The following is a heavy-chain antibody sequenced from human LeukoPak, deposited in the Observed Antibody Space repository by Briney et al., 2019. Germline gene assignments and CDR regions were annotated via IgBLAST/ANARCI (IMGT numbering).Heavy chain of an antibody. J-gene: IGHJ5*02. V-gene: IGHV3-21*04. CDR2: IHGSASYN. CDR1: GFIFSDYY. D-gene: IGHD2-21*01. Sequence: PGGSLRLSCAASGFIFSDYYLNWVRQAPGKGLEWVSCIHGSASYNYYADSVKGRFTVSRDNPKNTLYPQMNSLRAEDTAVYYCARELRGVTWGQGTLVTVSS. CDR3: ARELRGVT.